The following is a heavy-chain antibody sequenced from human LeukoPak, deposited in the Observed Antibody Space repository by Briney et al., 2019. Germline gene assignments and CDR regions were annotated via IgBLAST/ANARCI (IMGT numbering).Heavy chain of an antibody. CDR1: GFTLSSYA. V-gene: IGHV3-23*01. D-gene: IGHD2-15*01. J-gene: IGHJ4*02. CDR2: ISDTGNT. Sequence: PGGSLRLSCAASGFTLSSYAMSWVRQAPGKGLEWVSPISDTGNTYHADSVKGRFTISRDSSKNTLFLQMNRLRPEDAAVYYCAKAPVTTCRGAFCYPFDYWGLGTLVTVSS. CDR3: AKAPVTTCRGAFCYPFDY.